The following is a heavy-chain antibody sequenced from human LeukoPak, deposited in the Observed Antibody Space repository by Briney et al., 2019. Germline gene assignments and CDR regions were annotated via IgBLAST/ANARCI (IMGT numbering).Heavy chain of an antibody. D-gene: IGHD6-13*01. V-gene: IGHV3-53*01. CDR1: GLTVSSSY. Sequence: GGSLRLSCAASGLTVSSSYMSWVRQAPGTGLEWVSIIHNNGITHYADSVKGRFTLSRDNSKNTLYLQMNSLRAEDTAVYYCVRDRGIASTGGYGMDVWGQGTTVTVSS. CDR2: IHNNGIT. CDR3: VRDRGIASTGGYGMDV. J-gene: IGHJ6*02.